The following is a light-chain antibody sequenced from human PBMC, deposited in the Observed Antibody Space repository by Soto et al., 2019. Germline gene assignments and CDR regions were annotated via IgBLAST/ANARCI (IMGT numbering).Light chain of an antibody. CDR3: GTWDSSLSAYV. CDR1: SSNIGNNY. J-gene: IGLJ1*01. CDR2: DNN. Sequence: LTQPPSVSAAPGQKVTISCSGSSSNIGNNYVSWYQQLPGTAPKLLIYDNNKRPSGIPDRFSGSKSGTSATLGITGLQTGDEADYYCGTWDSSLSAYVFGTGTKLTVL. V-gene: IGLV1-51*01.